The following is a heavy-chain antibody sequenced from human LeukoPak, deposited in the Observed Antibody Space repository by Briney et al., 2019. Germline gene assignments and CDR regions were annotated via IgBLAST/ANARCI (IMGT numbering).Heavy chain of an antibody. V-gene: IGHV1-46*01. D-gene: IGHD6-25*01. Sequence: ASVKVSCKASGYTFTSYYVHWVRQAPGQGLQWMGITNPTSGDTNYAQKFQGRVTMTMDMSTSTVYMELSSLRSEDTAVYYCARYGFSSVWQGGWHAFDIWGHGTMVIVSS. CDR2: TNPTSGDT. J-gene: IGHJ3*02. CDR1: GYTFTSYY. CDR3: ARYGFSSVWQGGWHAFDI.